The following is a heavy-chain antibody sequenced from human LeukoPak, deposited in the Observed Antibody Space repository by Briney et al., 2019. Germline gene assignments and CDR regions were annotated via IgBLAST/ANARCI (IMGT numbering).Heavy chain of an antibody. CDR1: GGSISSSSYY. D-gene: IGHD3-16*01. J-gene: IGHJ4*02. Sequence: NPSETLSLTCTVSGGSISSSSYYWGWIRQPPGKGLEWIGSIYYSGSTYYNPSLKSRVTISVDTSKNQFSLKLSSVTAADTAVYYCARDSLWYYDYVWGSYGSLDYWGQGTLVTVSS. V-gene: IGHV4-39*02. CDR3: ARDSLWYYDYVWGSYGSLDY. CDR2: IYYSGST.